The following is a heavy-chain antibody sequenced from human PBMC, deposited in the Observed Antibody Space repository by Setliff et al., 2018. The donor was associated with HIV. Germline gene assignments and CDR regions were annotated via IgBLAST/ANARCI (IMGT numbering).Heavy chain of an antibody. CDR2: LNSGGST. CDR1: TFTVSGNY. Sequence: GESLKISCAVSTFTVSGNYMSWVRQAPGKGLEWVSVLNSGGSTYHADTVKGRFTISRDNSKNTLYLQMNSLRAEDTAVYYCARERIRGTFDIWGQGTMVTVSS. CDR3: ARERIRGTFDI. J-gene: IGHJ3*02. V-gene: IGHV3-53*05. D-gene: IGHD1-26*01.